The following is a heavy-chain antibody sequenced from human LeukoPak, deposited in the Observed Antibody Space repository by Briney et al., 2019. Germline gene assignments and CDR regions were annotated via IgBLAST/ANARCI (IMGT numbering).Heavy chain of an antibody. J-gene: IGHJ4*02. Sequence: GGSLRLSCAASGFTFSSYGMHWVRQAPGKGLEWVVMISFDGNDENYADAAEGRFSISRDNGKNTLYLQMNSLRSEDTAVYYCARDWDGDTGLFDYWGQGTRVTVSS. CDR3: ARDWDGDTGLFDY. V-gene: IGHV3-30*03. D-gene: IGHD5-18*01. CDR2: ISFDGNDE. CDR1: GFTFSSYG.